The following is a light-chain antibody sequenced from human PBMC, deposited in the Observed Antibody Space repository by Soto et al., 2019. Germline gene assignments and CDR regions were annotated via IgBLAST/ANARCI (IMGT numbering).Light chain of an antibody. V-gene: IGLV2-14*01. CDR1: SSDVGGYNY. J-gene: IGLJ1*01. CDR2: DVR. CDR3: SSYTTISTYV. Sequence: QSVLTQPASVSGSPGQSITISCTGTSSDVGGYNYVSWYQQHPGKAPKLMIYDVRNRPSGVSNRFSGSKSVNTASLTISGLKNENEADYYCSSYTTISTYVFGTGTKMTVL.